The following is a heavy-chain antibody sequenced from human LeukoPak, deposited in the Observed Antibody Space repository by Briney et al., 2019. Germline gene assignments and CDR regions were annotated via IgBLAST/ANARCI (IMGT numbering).Heavy chain of an antibody. CDR3: ARAPYSATHYYYYGMDV. D-gene: IGHD6-13*01. Sequence: ASVKVSCKASGGTFSSYAISWVRQAPRQGLEWMGRIIPILGIANYAQKFQGRVTITADKSTSTAYMELSSLRSEDTAVYYCARAPYSATHYYYYGMDVWGQGTTVTVSS. CDR2: IIPILGIA. CDR1: GGTFSSYA. J-gene: IGHJ6*02. V-gene: IGHV1-69*04.